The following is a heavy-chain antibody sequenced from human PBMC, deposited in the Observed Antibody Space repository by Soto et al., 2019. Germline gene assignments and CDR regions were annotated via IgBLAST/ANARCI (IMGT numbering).Heavy chain of an antibody. V-gene: IGHV3-30*02. CDR1: GITFTSSG. Sequence: PGGSLRLSCAASGITFTSSGMHWVRQAPGKGLEWVAVIWYDGSNKYYADSVKGRFTISRDNSKNTLYLQMNSLRADDTAVYFCAKDRTPLAADYYFDYWGQGTLVTVSS. CDR3: AKDRTPLAADYYFDY. CDR2: IWYDGSNK. D-gene: IGHD6-13*01. J-gene: IGHJ4*02.